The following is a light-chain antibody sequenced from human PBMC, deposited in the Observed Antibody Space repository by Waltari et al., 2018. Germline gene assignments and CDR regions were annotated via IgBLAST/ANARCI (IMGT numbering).Light chain of an antibody. CDR3: QQSYTTPLT. Sequence: DIQMTQSPSSLSASVGDRVTLSCRASQSISFSLNWYQQKLGQAPRLLIYGASSLQFGVPSKFSGSGSGTDFTLTISGLQPDDIATYYCQQSYTTPLTFGGGTKVEIK. J-gene: IGKJ4*01. V-gene: IGKV1-39*01. CDR2: GAS. CDR1: QSISFS.